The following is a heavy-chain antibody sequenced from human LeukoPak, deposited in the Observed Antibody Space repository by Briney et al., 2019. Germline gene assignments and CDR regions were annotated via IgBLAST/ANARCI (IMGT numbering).Heavy chain of an antibody. D-gene: IGHD6-13*01. J-gene: IGHJ3*02. CDR1: GGSISSYY. Sequence: SETLFLTCTVSGGSISSYYWSWIRQPPGKGLEWIGYIYYSGSTNYNPSLKSRVTISVDTSKNQFSLKLSSVTAADTAVYYCARKSSSHDAFDIWGQGTMVTVSS. CDR3: ARKSSSHDAFDI. CDR2: IYYSGST. V-gene: IGHV4-59*01.